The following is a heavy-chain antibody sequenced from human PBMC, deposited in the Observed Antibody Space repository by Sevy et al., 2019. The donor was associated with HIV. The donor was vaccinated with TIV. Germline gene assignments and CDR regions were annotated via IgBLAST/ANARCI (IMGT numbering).Heavy chain of an antibody. CDR2: ISQDGINE. CDR3: ANAYSGSYSHSYLYALDV. CDR1: GFSFSYYG. V-gene: IGHV3-30*18. Sequence: GGSLRLSCIGSGFSFSYYGIHWVRQAPGKGLDWVALISQDGINEYYADSVKGRFTISRDKSKNTVYLEMNSLRNEDTDIYFCANAYSGSYSHSYLYALDVWGQGTTVTVSS. J-gene: IGHJ6*02. D-gene: IGHD1-26*01.